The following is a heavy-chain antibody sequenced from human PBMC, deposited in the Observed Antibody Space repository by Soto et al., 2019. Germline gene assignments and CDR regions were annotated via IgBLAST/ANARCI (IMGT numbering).Heavy chain of an antibody. CDR2: IYHSGTT. CDR1: GGSIGNDDYS. J-gene: IGHJ4*02. V-gene: IGHV4-30-2*01. Sequence: SETLSLTCTVSGGSIGNDDYSWSWVRQPPGKGLEWIGYIYHSGTTYYNPSLTSRVTVSVDGSNNQFSLKLTSMTAADTAVYYCATVIPATRYFAYWGQGILVTVSS. CDR3: ATVIPATRYFAY. D-gene: IGHD2-15*01.